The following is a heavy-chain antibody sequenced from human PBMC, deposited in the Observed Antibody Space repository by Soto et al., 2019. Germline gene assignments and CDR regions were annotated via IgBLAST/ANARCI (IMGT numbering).Heavy chain of an antibody. D-gene: IGHD5-12*01. Sequence: PSETLSLTCAVSGGSISSGGYSWSWIRQPPGKGLEWIGYIYHSGSTYYNPSLKSRVTISVDRSKNQFSLKLSSVTAADTAVYYCARADAASGYDLDYWGQGTLVTVSS. V-gene: IGHV4-30-2*01. J-gene: IGHJ4*02. CDR2: IYHSGST. CDR3: ARADAASGYDLDY. CDR1: GGSISSGGYS.